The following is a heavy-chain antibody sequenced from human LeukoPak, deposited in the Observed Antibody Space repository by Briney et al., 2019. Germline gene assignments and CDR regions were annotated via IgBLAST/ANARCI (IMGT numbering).Heavy chain of an antibody. Sequence: SQTLSLTCAISGDSVSSTGGAWNWIRQSPSRGLEWLGRTYYRSKWYNDYAVSVKSQITIIPDTSKNQFSLHLTSVTPEDTAVYYCARNRGRFERFDYWGQGTLVTVSS. V-gene: IGHV6-1*01. CDR1: GDSVSSTGGA. J-gene: IGHJ4*02. CDR3: ARNRGRFERFDY. D-gene: IGHD7-27*01. CDR2: TYYRSKWYN.